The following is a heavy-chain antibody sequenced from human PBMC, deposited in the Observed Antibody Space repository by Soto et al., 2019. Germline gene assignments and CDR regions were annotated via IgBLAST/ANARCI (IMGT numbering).Heavy chain of an antibody. CDR3: ARESQYCSSTSCYYGMDV. D-gene: IGHD2-2*01. Sequence: SETLSLTCTVSGGSISSSSYYWGWIRQPPGKGLEWIGSIYYSGSTYYNPSLKSRVTISVDTSKNQFSLKLSSVTAADTAVYYCARESQYCSSTSCYYGMDVWGQGTTVT. V-gene: IGHV4-39*02. J-gene: IGHJ6*02. CDR1: GGSISSSSYY. CDR2: IYYSGST.